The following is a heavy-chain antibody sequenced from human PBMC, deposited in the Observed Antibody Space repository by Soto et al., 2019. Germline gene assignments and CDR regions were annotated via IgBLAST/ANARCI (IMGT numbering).Heavy chain of an antibody. V-gene: IGHV4-30-2*02. CDR3: SGYCSSSICPEDHYFGLEV. CDR2: IYHSGST. Sequence: SETLSLTCAVSGGSISGGAYSWSWIRQPPGKGLEWIGYIYHSGSTYSNPSLKSRVTISVDRSTNQFSLKLSSVSAADTAIYFCSGYCSSSICPEDHYFGLEVWGPGTTVTVSS. D-gene: IGHD2-2*01. J-gene: IGHJ6*02. CDR1: GGSISGGAYS.